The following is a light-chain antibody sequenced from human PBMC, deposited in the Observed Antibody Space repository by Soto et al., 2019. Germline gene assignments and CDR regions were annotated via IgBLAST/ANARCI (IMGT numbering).Light chain of an antibody. J-gene: IGKJ4*01. CDR2: GAS. CDR1: QSVSSSY. CDR3: QQYGSSPLT. V-gene: IGKV3-20*01. Sequence: EIVLTQSPGPLSLSPGERATLSCRSSQSVSSSYLAWYQQQPGQAPRLLIYGASSRATGIPDRFSGSGSGTDFTLTISRLEPEDVAVYYCQQYGSSPLTFGRGTKVDIK.